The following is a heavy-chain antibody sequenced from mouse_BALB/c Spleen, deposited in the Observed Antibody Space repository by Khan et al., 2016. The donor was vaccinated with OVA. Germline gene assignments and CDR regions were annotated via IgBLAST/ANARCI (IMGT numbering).Heavy chain of an antibody. V-gene: IGHV3-2*02. CDR1: GYSITSDYA. D-gene: IGHD1-1*01. Sequence: EVKLLESGPGLVKPSQSLSLTCTVTGYSITSDYAWNWIRQFPGNKLEWMGYISYSGSTSYNPSLKSRISITRDTSKNQFFLQLNSVTTEDTATYYCARDYGSSYYYVDYWGQGTTLTVSS. J-gene: IGHJ2*01. CDR3: ARDYGSSYYYVDY. CDR2: ISYSGST.